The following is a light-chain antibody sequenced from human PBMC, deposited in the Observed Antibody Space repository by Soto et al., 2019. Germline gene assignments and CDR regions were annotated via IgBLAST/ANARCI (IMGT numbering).Light chain of an antibody. CDR2: WAS. V-gene: IGKV4-1*01. J-gene: IGKJ1*01. CDR1: QSVLYSSNNKNY. Sequence: DIVMTQSPDSLAVSLGERATINCKSSQSVLYSSNNKNYLAWYQQKPGQPPKLLIYWASTRESGFPDRFSGSGSGTDFTLTISRLQAEDVSVYYCQQYYRPWTFGQGTKVEIK. CDR3: QQYYRPWT.